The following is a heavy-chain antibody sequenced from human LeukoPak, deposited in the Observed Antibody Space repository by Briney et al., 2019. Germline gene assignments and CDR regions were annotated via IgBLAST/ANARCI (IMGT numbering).Heavy chain of an antibody. Sequence: GGSLRLSCAATGFTFSSYAMHWVRQAPGKGLEWVAVISYDGSNKYYADSVKGRFTISRDNSKNTLYLQMNSLRAEDTAVYYCARDSKYCSGGSWIGRGYAFDIWGQGTMVTVSS. V-gene: IGHV3-30-3*01. CDR1: GFTFSSYA. J-gene: IGHJ3*02. CDR2: ISYDGSNK. D-gene: IGHD2-15*01. CDR3: ARDSKYCSGGSWIGRGYAFDI.